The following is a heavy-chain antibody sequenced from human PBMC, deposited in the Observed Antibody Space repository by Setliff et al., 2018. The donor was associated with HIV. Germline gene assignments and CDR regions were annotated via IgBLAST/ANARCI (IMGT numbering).Heavy chain of an antibody. V-gene: IGHV3-30*01. CDR1: GFTFSRSA. J-gene: IGHJ4*02. CDR2: ISNDGSNK. D-gene: IGHD1-26*01. CDR3: TTLDY. Sequence: GGSLRLSCAASGFTFSRSAVHWVRQAPGKGLEWVAVISNDGSNKFYADSVKGRFTISRDNSKNTVYLQMNSLRTEDTALYYCTTLDYWGQGTLVTVSS.